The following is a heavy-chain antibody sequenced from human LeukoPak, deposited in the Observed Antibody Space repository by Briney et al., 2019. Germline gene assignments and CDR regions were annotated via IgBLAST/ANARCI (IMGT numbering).Heavy chain of an antibody. CDR3: ARDKYYYGSGSSNWFDP. CDR1: GFTFSSYW. CDR2: IDSDGSST. Sequence: PGGPLRLSCAASGFTFSSYWMHWVRQAPGKGLVWVSRIDSDGSSTSYADSVKGRFTISRDNAKNTLYLQMNSLRAEDTAVYYCARDKYYYGSGSSNWFDPWGQGTLVTVSS. J-gene: IGHJ5*02. D-gene: IGHD3-10*01. V-gene: IGHV3-74*01.